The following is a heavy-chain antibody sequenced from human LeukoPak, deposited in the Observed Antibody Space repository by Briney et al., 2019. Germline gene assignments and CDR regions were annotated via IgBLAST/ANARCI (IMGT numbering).Heavy chain of an antibody. J-gene: IGHJ3*02. CDR2: IRYDGSNK. CDR1: GFSFNTYS. V-gene: IGHV3-30*02. CDR3: AKDSRRDGYTPGDI. Sequence: GGSLRLSCAASGFSFNTYSMTWVRQAPGKGLEWVAFIRYDGSNKYYADSVKGRFTISRDNSKNTLYLQMNSLRAEDTAVYYCAKDSRRDGYTPGDIWGQGTMVTVSS. D-gene: IGHD5-24*01.